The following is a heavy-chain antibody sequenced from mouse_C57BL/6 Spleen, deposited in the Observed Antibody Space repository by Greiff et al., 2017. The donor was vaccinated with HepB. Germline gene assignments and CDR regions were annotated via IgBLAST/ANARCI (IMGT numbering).Heavy chain of an antibody. CDR2: IDPANGNT. J-gene: IGHJ4*01. CDR3: ARWENYDYDDYAMDY. D-gene: IGHD2-4*01. Sequence: VQLKESVAELVRPGASVKLSCTASGFNIKNTYMHWVKQRPEQGLEWIGRIDPANGNTKYAPKFQGKATITADTSSNTAYLQLSSLTSEDTAIYYCARWENYDYDDYAMDYWGQGTSVTVSS. CDR1: GFNIKNTY. V-gene: IGHV14-3*01.